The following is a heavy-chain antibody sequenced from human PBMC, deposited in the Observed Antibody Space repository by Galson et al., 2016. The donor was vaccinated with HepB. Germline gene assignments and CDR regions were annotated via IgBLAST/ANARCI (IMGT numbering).Heavy chain of an antibody. CDR3: ATDTGSYYAK. CDR1: GFSFSTCT. V-gene: IGHV3-21*01. J-gene: IGHJ4*02. CDR2: ISNSGSYT. D-gene: IGHD1-26*01. Sequence: SLRLSCAVSGFSFSTCTMNWVRQTPGKGLEWVSSISNSGSYTYYADSVKGRFTISRDNAKNSLHLQMDGLRAEDTAVYYCATDTGSYYAKWGQGTLVTVSS.